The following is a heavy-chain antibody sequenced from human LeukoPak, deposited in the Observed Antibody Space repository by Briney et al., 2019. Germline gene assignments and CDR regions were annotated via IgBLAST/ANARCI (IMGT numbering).Heavy chain of an antibody. D-gene: IGHD5-12*01. J-gene: IGHJ5*02. CDR3: ARGEDIGFNWFDP. CDR2: INHSGST. Sequence: PSETLSLTCAVYGGSFSGYYWSWIRQPPGKGLEWIGEINHSGSTNYNPSLKSRVTISVDTSKNQFSLKLSSVTAADTAVYYCARGEDIGFNWFDPWGQGTLVAVSS. CDR1: GGSFSGYY. V-gene: IGHV4-34*01.